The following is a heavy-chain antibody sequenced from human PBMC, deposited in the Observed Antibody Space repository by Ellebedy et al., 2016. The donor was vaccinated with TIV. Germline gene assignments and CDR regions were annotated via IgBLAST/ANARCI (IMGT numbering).Heavy chain of an antibody. Sequence: GESLKISCAASGFTFSSYAMSWVRQAPGKGLEWVSGFGISGDTTYYADSVKGRFTISRDNSKNTLSLQMNSLRGEDTAIYYCARGRSGTYIHHAFDYWGQGALVTVS. CDR3: ARGRSGTYIHHAFDY. J-gene: IGHJ4*02. CDR2: FGISGDTT. CDR1: GFTFSSYA. V-gene: IGHV3-23*01. D-gene: IGHD1-14*01.